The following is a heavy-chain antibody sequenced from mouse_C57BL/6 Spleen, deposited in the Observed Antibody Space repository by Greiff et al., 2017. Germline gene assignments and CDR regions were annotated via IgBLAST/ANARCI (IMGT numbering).Heavy chain of an antibody. V-gene: IGHV2-2*01. Sequence: QVQLKQSGPGLVQPSQSLSISCTVSGFSLTSYGVHWVRQSPGKGLEWLGVIWSGGSTDYNAAFISSLGISKDNSKSQVFFKMNSLQADDTAIYYCARIGGLRRNGFAYWGQGTLVTVSA. CDR1: GFSLTSYG. CDR3: ARIGGLRRNGFAY. J-gene: IGHJ3*01. D-gene: IGHD2-4*01. CDR2: IWSGGST.